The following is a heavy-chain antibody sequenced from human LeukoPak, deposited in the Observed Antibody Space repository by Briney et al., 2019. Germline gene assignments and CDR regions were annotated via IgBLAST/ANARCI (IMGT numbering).Heavy chain of an antibody. D-gene: IGHD2-15*01. CDR3: AKRGHCSATCTYDY. J-gene: IGHJ4*02. CDR1: GFTFSNFA. V-gene: IGHV3-23*01. CDR2: VNGDGVNT. Sequence: GGSLRLSCAASGFTFSNFAIHWVRQAPGKGLEWVSIVNGDGVNTYYADSVKGRFTISRDNSKNTVYLQMNSLRAEDTAVYYCAKRGHCSATCTYDYWGQGTLVTVSS.